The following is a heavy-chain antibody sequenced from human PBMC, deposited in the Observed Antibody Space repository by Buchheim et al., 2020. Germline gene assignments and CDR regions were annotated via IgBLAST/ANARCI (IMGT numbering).Heavy chain of an antibody. Sequence: QLQLQESGPGLVKPSETLSLTCTVSGGSISSSSYYWGWIRQPPGKGLEWIGSIYYSGSTYYNPSLKSRVTISVDTSKNQFSLKLSSVTAADTAVYYCARLRAGYYGSGSRPYFDYWGQGTL. D-gene: IGHD3-10*01. V-gene: IGHV4-39*01. J-gene: IGHJ4*02. CDR1: GGSISSSSYY. CDR3: ARLRAGYYGSGSRPYFDY. CDR2: IYYSGST.